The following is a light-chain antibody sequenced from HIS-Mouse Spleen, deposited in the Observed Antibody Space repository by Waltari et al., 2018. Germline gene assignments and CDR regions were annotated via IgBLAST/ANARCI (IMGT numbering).Light chain of an antibody. CDR2: EVS. J-gene: IGLJ1*01. V-gene: IGLV2-14*01. Sequence: QSALTQPASVSGSPGQSITISCTGTSSDVGRYNYVSWYQQHPGKAPKLMIYEVSNRPSGVSNRFSGSKSGNTASLTISGLQAEDEADYYCSSYTSSSTFFGTGTKVTVL. CDR3: SSYTSSSTF. CDR1: SSDVGRYNY.